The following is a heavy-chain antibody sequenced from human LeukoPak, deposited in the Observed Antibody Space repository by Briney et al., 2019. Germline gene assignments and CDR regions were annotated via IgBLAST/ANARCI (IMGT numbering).Heavy chain of an antibody. Sequence: GGSLRLSCAASGFTFSGSAMHWVRQAPGKGLEWVGRIRSKANSYATAYAASVRGRLTISRDDSKNTAYLQMNSLKTEDTAVYYCARDHSSGWYRYFQHWGQGTLVTVSS. CDR1: GFTFSGSA. D-gene: IGHD6-19*01. CDR2: IRSKANSYAT. V-gene: IGHV3-73*01. CDR3: ARDHSSGWYRYFQH. J-gene: IGHJ1*01.